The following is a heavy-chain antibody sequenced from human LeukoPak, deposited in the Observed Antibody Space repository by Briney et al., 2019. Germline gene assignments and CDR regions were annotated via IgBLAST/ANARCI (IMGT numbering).Heavy chain of an antibody. Sequence: GGSLRLSCAASGFTFSVHALTWVRQTPAKRLEWVSSINSDSANTDYADSVKGRFTISRDNSKNTLYLQMNSLRAEDTAVYYCAKGGSWEQQLVLFYFDYWGQGTLVTVSS. J-gene: IGHJ4*02. CDR1: GFTFSVHA. CDR2: INSDSANT. CDR3: AKGGSWEQQLVLFYFDY. D-gene: IGHD6-13*01. V-gene: IGHV3-23*01.